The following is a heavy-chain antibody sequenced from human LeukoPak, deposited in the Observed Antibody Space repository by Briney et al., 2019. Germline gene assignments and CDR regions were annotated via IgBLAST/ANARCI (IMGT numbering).Heavy chain of an antibody. CDR3: AKPTSSLAAAGFDC. CDR2: IWYDGSNK. Sequence: TGGSLRLSCAASGFTFSSYGIHWVRQAPDKGLEWVAVIWYDGSNKYYADSVKGRFTISRDNSKNTLYLQMNSLRAEDTAVYYCAKPTSSLAAAGFDCWGQGTLVTVSS. J-gene: IGHJ4*02. D-gene: IGHD6-13*01. V-gene: IGHV3-33*06. CDR1: GFTFSSYG.